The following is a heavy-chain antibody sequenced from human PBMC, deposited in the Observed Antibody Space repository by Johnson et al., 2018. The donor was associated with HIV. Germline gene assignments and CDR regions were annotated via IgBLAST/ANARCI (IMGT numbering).Heavy chain of an antibody. D-gene: IGHD2-15*01. V-gene: IGHV3-11*04. Sequence: QMQLVESGGGLVKPGGSLRLSCAASGFTFSDYYMSWIRQAPGKGLEWVSYISRSCRTLYYEHSVKVRFTISRDNAKNSLYLQMNSLRAEDTAVYYCARARWYLGGGSCCAFDIWGQGTMVTVSS. CDR1: GFTFSDYY. CDR2: ISRSCRTL. J-gene: IGHJ3*02. CDR3: ARARWYLGGGSCCAFDI.